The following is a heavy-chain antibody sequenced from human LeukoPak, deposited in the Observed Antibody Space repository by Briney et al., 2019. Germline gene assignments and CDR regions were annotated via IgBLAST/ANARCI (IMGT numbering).Heavy chain of an antibody. Sequence: GGSLRLSCAASGFTFSSYGMHWVRQAPGKGLEWVAFIRYDGSNKYYADSVKGRFTISRDNSKNTLYLQMNSLRAEDTAVYYCAKDGDSRVVPAALYYYYMDVWGKGTTVTISS. D-gene: IGHD2-2*01. CDR2: IRYDGSNK. CDR3: AKDGDSRVVPAALYYYYMDV. V-gene: IGHV3-30*02. CDR1: GFTFSSYG. J-gene: IGHJ6*03.